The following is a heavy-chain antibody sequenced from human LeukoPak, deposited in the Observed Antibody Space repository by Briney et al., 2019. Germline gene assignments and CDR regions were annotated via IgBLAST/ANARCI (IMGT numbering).Heavy chain of an antibody. J-gene: IGHJ4*02. CDR2: IYYSGST. D-gene: IGHD1-26*01. Sequence: PSETLSLTCTVSGDSISSYYWSWIRQPPGKGLEWIGYIYYSGSTNYNPSLKSRVTISVDTSKNQFSLKLSSVTAADTAVYYCARGSFRSLDYWGQGTLVTVSS. CDR3: ARGSFRSLDY. V-gene: IGHV4-59*01. CDR1: GDSISSYY.